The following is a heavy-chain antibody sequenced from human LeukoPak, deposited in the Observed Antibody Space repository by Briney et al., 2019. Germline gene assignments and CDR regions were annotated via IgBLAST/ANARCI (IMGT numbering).Heavy chain of an antibody. CDR2: INSSGGST. V-gene: IGHV1-46*01. D-gene: IGHD6-19*01. CDR3: AREMAGTEYYFDY. Sequence: GASVKVSCKASGYIFTSYNMYWVRQAPGQGLEWMGIINSSGGSTNYAQKLQGRVTMTTDTSTSTAYMELRSLRSDDTAVYYCAREMAGTEYYFDYWGQGTLVTVSS. J-gene: IGHJ4*02. CDR1: GYIFTSYN.